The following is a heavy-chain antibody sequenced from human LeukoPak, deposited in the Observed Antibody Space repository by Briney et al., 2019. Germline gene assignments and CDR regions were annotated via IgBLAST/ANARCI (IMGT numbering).Heavy chain of an antibody. Sequence: GGSLRLSCAASGFTFSSYGMHWVRQAPGKGLEWVAVIWYDGSNKYYADSVKGRFTISRDNSKNMLYLQMNSLRAEDTAVYYCARAHLYTCGGDCYTINAFDIWGQGTMVTVSS. V-gene: IGHV3-33*01. CDR1: GFTFSSYG. CDR2: IWYDGSNK. D-gene: IGHD2-21*02. CDR3: ARAHLYTCGGDCYTINAFDI. J-gene: IGHJ3*02.